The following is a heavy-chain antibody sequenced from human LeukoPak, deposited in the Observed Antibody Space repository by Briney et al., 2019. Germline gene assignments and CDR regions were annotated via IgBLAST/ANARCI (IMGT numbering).Heavy chain of an antibody. CDR2: INHSGST. D-gene: IGHD3-22*01. CDR1: GGSFSGYY. Sequence: PSETLSLTCAVYGGSFSGYYWSWIRQPPGKGLEWIGEINHSGSTNYNPSLKSRVTISVDTSKNQFSLKLSSVTAADTAVYYCARGQDDYYYDSSGYAFDYWGQGTLVTVSS. V-gene: IGHV4-34*01. CDR3: ARGQDDYYYDSSGYAFDY. J-gene: IGHJ4*02.